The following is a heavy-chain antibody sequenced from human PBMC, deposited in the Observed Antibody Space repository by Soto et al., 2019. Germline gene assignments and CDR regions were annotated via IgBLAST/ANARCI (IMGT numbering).Heavy chain of an antibody. CDR2: IIPIFGTA. CDR1: GGTFSSYA. CDR3: ARGGYDYYYYYGMDV. Sequence: SVNVSCKASGGTFSSYAISWVRQAPGQGLEWMGGIIPIFGTANYAQKFQGRVTITADESTSTAYMELSSLRSEDTDVYYCARGGYDYYYYYGMDVWGQGTTVTVSS. D-gene: IGHD5-12*01. J-gene: IGHJ6*02. V-gene: IGHV1-69*13.